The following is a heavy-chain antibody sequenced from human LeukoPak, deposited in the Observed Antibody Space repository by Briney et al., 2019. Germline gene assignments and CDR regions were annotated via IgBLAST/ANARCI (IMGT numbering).Heavy chain of an antibody. Sequence: GGSLRLPCAASGFTFSNYWMSWVRQAPGKGLEWVANTKQDESEKYYVDSVRGRFTISRDNAKNSLYLQMNSLRAEDTAVYYCARALRAYAYYFDSWGQGTLVTVSS. CDR3: ARALRAYAYYFDS. V-gene: IGHV3-7*01. CDR2: TKQDESEK. D-gene: IGHD3-16*01. CDR1: GFTFSNYW. J-gene: IGHJ4*02.